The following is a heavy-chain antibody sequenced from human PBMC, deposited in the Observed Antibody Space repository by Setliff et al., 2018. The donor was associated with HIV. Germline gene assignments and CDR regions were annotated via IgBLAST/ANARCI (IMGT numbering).Heavy chain of an antibody. Sequence: PSETLSLTCTVSGGSISSGSYYWSWIRQPAGKGLEWIGHIYTSGSTNYNPSLKSRVTISVDTSKNQFSLKLSSVTAADTAVYYCASFVPLYGADYWGQGRLVTVS. CDR3: ASFVPLYGADY. J-gene: IGHJ4*02. D-gene: IGHD3-10*01. V-gene: IGHV4-61*09. CDR1: GGSISSGSYY. CDR2: IYTSGST.